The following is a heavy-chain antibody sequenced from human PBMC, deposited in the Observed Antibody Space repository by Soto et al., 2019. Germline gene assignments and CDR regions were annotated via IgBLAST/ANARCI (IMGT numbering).Heavy chain of an antibody. Sequence: QLQLQESGPGLVKPSETLSLTCTVSGGSISSSSFHWGWIRQPPGKGLEWIGSIYSSGRTYYSPRVMMRATLSVDSTPHQFSLKLSSLAAADTAVNYCAGGEWAGCTGWWFGTRGQGPLVTVSS. CDR3: AGGEWAGCTGWWFGT. J-gene: IGHJ5*02. V-gene: IGHV4-39*01. CDR1: GGSISSSSFH. CDR2: IYSSGRT. D-gene: IGHD3-10*01.